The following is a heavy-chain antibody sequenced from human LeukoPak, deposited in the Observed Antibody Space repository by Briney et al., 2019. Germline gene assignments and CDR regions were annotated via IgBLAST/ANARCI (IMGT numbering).Heavy chain of an antibody. D-gene: IGHD3-16*01. CDR2: ITASGGTT. Sequence: QSGGSLRLSCAASGFTFSSFAMRWVRQAPGKGLECVSTITASGGTTYYADSVEGRFTISRDNSKNTLYLQMNSLRAEDTAVYYSAKGKILGGNWGQGTLVTVSS. CDR3: AKGKILGGN. J-gene: IGHJ4*02. V-gene: IGHV3-23*01. CDR1: GFTFSSFA.